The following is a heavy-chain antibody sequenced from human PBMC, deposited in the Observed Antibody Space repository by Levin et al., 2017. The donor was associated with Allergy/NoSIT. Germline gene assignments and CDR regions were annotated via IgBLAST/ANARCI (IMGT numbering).Heavy chain of an antibody. CDR3: AEGDFIDH. CDR1: GFTFNTAW. D-gene: IGHD3-16*01. J-gene: IGHJ4*02. CDR2: IKDKAEGGTI. V-gene: IGHV3-15*01. Sequence: GESLKISCAGSGFTFNTAWMSWVRQAPGKGLEWIGRIKDKAEGGTIDYAAPVKGRFIIARDDGKNMLYLQMNSLQIEDTAVYFCAEGDFIDHWGQGPLVTVSS.